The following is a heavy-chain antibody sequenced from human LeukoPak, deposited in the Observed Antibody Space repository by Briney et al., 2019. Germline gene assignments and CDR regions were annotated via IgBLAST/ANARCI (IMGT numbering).Heavy chain of an antibody. CDR3: ARRVGSYFDY. CDR2: IKSDGSDT. J-gene: IGHJ4*02. D-gene: IGHD1-26*01. V-gene: IGHV3-74*01. Sequence: GGSLRLSCAASGFTFSTYWMHWVRQATGEGLVWVSRIKSDGSDTNYADSVKGRFTISRDNSKNTLYLQMNSLRAEDTAVYYCARRVGSYFDYWGQGTLVTVSS. CDR1: GFTFSTYW.